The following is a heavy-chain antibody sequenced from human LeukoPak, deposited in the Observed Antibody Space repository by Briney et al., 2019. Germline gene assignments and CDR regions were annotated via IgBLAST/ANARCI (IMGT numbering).Heavy chain of an antibody. V-gene: IGHV3-30-3*01. Sequence: GGSLRLSCAASGFXFSSYAMHWVRQAPGKGLEWVSVISYDGSNKYYADSVKGRFTISRDNSKNTLYLQMNSLRAEDTAVYYCARDRVPDYWGQGTLVTVSS. J-gene: IGHJ4*02. CDR1: GFXFSSYA. CDR3: ARDRVPDY. CDR2: ISYDGSNK.